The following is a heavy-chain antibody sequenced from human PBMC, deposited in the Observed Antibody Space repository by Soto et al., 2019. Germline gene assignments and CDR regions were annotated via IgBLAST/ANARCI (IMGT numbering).Heavy chain of an antibody. CDR1: GYSSSNYY. CDR2: VNPHGAST. V-gene: IGHV1-46*01. CDR3: ASVTTIWSN. J-gene: IGHJ4*02. D-gene: IGHD2-21*02. Sequence: QVQVVQSGAEVREPGASVKVSCTASGYSSSNYYTHWARQAPGQGLEWMGIVNPHGASTVYAQRFQGRLTLTRDTSTNTDYMDLSRLTSADTAIYYCASVTTIWSNWGQGTLVTVSS.